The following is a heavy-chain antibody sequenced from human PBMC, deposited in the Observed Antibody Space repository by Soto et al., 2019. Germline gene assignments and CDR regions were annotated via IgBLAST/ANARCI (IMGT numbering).Heavy chain of an antibody. CDR3: AKAGSGSDAFDI. D-gene: IGHD6-19*01. CDR1: GFTFSSYA. J-gene: IGHJ3*02. CDR2: ISYDGSNK. Sequence: GSLRLSCAASGFTFSSYAMHWVRQAPGKGLEWVAVISYDGSNKYYADSVKGRFTISRDNSKNTLYLQMNSLRAEDTAVYYCAKAGSGSDAFDIWGQGTMVTVSS. V-gene: IGHV3-30-3*01.